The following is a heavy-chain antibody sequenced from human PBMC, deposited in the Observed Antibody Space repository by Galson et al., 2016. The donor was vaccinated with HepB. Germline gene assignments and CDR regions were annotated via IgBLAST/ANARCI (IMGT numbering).Heavy chain of an antibody. CDR2: IWYDGSNK. CDR3: ARPHVAMVTGYYYGMDV. Sequence: SLRLSCAAFGFTFSSYGMHWVRQAPGKGLEWVAFIWYDGSNKYYADSVKGRFTISRDTSKTTLNLQMNSLRAEDTAVYYCARPHVAMVTGYYYGMDVWGQGTTVTVSS. J-gene: IGHJ6*02. D-gene: IGHD5-18*01. CDR1: GFTFSSYG. V-gene: IGHV3-33*01.